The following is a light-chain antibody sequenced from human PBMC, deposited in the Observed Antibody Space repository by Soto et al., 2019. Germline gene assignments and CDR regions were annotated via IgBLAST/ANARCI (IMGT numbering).Light chain of an antibody. J-gene: IGKJ1*01. CDR3: QQYNNYLT. CDR1: QSISSW. V-gene: IGKV1-5*03. Sequence: DIQMTQSPSTLSASVGDRVTITCRASQSISSWLAWYQQKPGKAPKLLIYKASSLESGVPSRFSGSGSGREITITLRNLLAEAFATYYCQQYNNYLTFGQGTKGEIK. CDR2: KAS.